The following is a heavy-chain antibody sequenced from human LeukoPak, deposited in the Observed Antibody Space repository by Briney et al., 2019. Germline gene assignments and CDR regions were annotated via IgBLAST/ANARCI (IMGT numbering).Heavy chain of an antibody. Sequence: GGSLRLSCAASGFTFSSYGMHWVRQAPGKGLEWVAFIRYDGSNKYYADSVKGRFTISRDNSKNTLYLQMNSLRAEDTAVYYCTRRGSSWVDYWGQGTLVTVSS. CDR3: TRRGSSWVDY. CDR1: GFTFSSYG. V-gene: IGHV3-30*02. CDR2: IRYDGSNK. D-gene: IGHD6-13*01. J-gene: IGHJ4*02.